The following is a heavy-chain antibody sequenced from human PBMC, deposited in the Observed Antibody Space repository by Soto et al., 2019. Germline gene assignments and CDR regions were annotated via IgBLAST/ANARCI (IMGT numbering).Heavy chain of an antibody. CDR2: IWYDGSNK. V-gene: IGHV3-33*01. J-gene: IGHJ4*02. D-gene: IGHD3-3*01. Sequence: QVQLVESGGGVVQPGRSLRLSCAASGFTFSSYGMHWVRQAPGKGLEWVAVIWYDGSNKYYADSVKGRFTISRDNSKNTLYLQMNSLRAEDTAAYYCARTIFGVVAPDYWGQGTLVTVSS. CDR3: ARTIFGVVAPDY. CDR1: GFTFSSYG.